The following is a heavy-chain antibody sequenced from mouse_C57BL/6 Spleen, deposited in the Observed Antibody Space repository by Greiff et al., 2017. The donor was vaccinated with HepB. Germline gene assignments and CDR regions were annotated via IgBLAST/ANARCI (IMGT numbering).Heavy chain of an antibody. CDR2: IDPENGDT. CDR3: TSGGGGSY. J-gene: IGHJ3*01. D-gene: IGHD3-2*02. CDR1: GFNIKDDY. V-gene: IGHV14-4*01. Sequence: VQLKESGAELVRPGASVKLSCTASGFNIKDDYMHWVKQRPEQGLEWIGWIDPENGDTEYASKFQGKATITADTSSNTAYLQLSSLTSEDTAVYYCTSGGGGSYWGQGTLVTVSA.